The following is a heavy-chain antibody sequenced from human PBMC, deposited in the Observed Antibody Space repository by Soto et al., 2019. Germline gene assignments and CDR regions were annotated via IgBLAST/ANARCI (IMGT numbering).Heavy chain of an antibody. V-gene: IGHV1-3*01. CDR1: GYTFTSYA. CDR3: ARGESMVRGVNLNYYYYYMDV. D-gene: IGHD3-10*01. Sequence: ASVKGSCKASGYTFTSYAMHWVRQAPGQRLEWMGWINAGNGNTKYSQKFQGRVTITRDTSASTAYMELSSLRSEDTAVYYCARGESMVRGVNLNYYYYYMDVWGQGTTVTVSS. J-gene: IGHJ6*03. CDR2: INAGNGNT.